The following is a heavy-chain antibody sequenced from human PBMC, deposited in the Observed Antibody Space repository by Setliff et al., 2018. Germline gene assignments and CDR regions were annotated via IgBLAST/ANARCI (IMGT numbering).Heavy chain of an antibody. D-gene: IGHD3-22*01. J-gene: IGHJ3*01. CDR2: ISGSGGST. V-gene: IGHV3-23*01. CDR1: GFTFSSYA. Sequence: PGGSLRLSCAASGFTFSSYAMSWVRQAPGKGLEWVSAISGSGGSTYYADSVKGRFTISRDNAKNSLYLQMNSLRAEDTAVYYCARDRSYYYDSSGYYPLWGQGTMVTVSS. CDR3: ARDRSYYYDSSGYYPL.